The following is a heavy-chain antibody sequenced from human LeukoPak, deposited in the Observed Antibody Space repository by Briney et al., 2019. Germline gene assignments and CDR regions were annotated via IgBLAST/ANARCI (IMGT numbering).Heavy chain of an antibody. J-gene: IGHJ4*02. D-gene: IGHD1-26*01. CDR1: GFLFNNYG. Sequence: GGSLRLSCAASGFLFNNYGMHWVRQVPGKGLEWVAFTRYDGGTTQYADSVKGRFTISRDNSRDILFLQMHSLRGEDTAVYYCAKDRGTMVGPTPTSDYWGQGTLVTVSS. V-gene: IGHV3-30*02. CDR3: AKDRGTMVGPTPTSDY. CDR2: TRYDGGTT.